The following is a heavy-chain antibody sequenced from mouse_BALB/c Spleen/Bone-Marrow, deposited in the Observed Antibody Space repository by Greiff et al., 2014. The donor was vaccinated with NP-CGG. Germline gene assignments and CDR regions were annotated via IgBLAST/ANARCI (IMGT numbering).Heavy chain of an antibody. J-gene: IGHJ4*01. V-gene: IGHV1-67*01. CDR2: ISTYSGNT. CDR3: ARYGYGSSYYAMDY. Sequence: VQLQQSGPELVRHGVSVKISCKGSGYTFTDYAMHWVKQSHAKSLEWIGVISTYSGNTNYNQKFKGKATMTVDKSSSTAYMELARLTSEDSAIYYCARYGYGSSYYAMDYWGQGTSVTVSS. D-gene: IGHD1-1*01. CDR1: GYTFTDYA.